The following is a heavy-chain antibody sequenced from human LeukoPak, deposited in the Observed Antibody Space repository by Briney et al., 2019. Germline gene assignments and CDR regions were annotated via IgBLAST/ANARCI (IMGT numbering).Heavy chain of an antibody. Sequence: PGGSLRLSCAASGFTFSSYSMNWVRQAPGKGLEWVSSISSSSSYIYYADSVKGRFTISRDNAKNSLYLQMNSLRAEDTAVYYCAREKAAAGTNYFDYWGQGTLVTVSS. CDR1: GFTFSSYS. V-gene: IGHV3-21*01. CDR3: AREKAAAGTNYFDY. D-gene: IGHD6-13*01. CDR2: ISSSSSYI. J-gene: IGHJ4*02.